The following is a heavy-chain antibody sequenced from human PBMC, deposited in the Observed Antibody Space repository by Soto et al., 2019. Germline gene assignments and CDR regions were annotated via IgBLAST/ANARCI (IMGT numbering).Heavy chain of an antibody. Sequence: PGGSLRLSCAASGFSFSSYSMDWVRQAPGKGLAWVSSISSSSDYIYYTDSVKGRFTISRDNAKNSLYLQLNSLRAEYTALYYCARDMGGYFGGVIRGMDVWGQGTTVTVSS. V-gene: IGHV3-21*01. J-gene: IGHJ6*02. D-gene: IGHD3-3*01. CDR3: ARDMGGYFGGVIRGMDV. CDR1: GFSFSSYS. CDR2: ISSSSDYI.